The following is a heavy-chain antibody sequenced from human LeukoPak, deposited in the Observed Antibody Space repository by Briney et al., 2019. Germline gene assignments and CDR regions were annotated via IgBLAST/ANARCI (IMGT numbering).Heavy chain of an antibody. Sequence: SETLSLTCAVYGGSFSGYYWSWIRQPPGKGLEWIGEINHSGGTNYNPSLKSRVTISVDTSKNQFSLKLSSVTAADTAVYYCARSPITMVRGAIDYWGQGTLVTVSS. CDR3: ARSPITMVRGAIDY. J-gene: IGHJ4*02. V-gene: IGHV4-34*01. CDR1: GGSFSGYY. CDR2: INHSGGT. D-gene: IGHD3-10*01.